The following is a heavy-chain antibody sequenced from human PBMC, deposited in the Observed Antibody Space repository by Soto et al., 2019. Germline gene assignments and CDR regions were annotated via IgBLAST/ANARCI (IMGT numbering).Heavy chain of an antibody. CDR2: IKQDGSEK. D-gene: IGHD2-2*02. Sequence: GGSLRLSCASSGFTFSSYWMSWVRQAPGKGLEWVANIKQDGSEKYYVDSVKGRFTISRDNAKNSLYLQMNSLRAEDTAVYYCATAPALGYCSSTSCYNYYGMDVWGQGTTVTVSS. CDR3: ATAPALGYCSSTSCYNYYGMDV. V-gene: IGHV3-7*01. CDR1: GFTFSSYW. J-gene: IGHJ6*02.